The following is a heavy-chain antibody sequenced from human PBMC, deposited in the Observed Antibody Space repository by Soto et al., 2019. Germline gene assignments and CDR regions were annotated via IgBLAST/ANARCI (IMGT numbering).Heavy chain of an antibody. CDR3: TRHSTDTAMVKAFGY. CDR1: GFSFNPYV. Sequence: GGSLRLSCVASGFSFNPYVMAWVRQAPGKGLEWVGRIRSKANSYATAYAASVKGRFTISRDDSKNTAYLQMNSLKTEDTAVYYCTRHSTDTAMVKAFGYWGQGTLVTVSS. D-gene: IGHD5-18*01. V-gene: IGHV3-73*01. CDR2: IRSKANSYAT. J-gene: IGHJ4*02.